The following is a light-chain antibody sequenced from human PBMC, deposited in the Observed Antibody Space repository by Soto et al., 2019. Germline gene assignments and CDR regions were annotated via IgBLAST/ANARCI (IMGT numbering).Light chain of an antibody. J-gene: IGKJ1*01. V-gene: IGKV3-20*01. CDR3: RQDGSSETCT. CDR2: GAS. CDR1: QSVSGSY. Sequence: EIVLTQSPGTLCLSLGERATLSFTAIQSVSGSYLAWYQQNTGQEARRLLYGASSRDAGSPPRLSRSGSGRDFIPTISRLEPAEFVVNYCRQDGSSETCTFGQGTKVDI.